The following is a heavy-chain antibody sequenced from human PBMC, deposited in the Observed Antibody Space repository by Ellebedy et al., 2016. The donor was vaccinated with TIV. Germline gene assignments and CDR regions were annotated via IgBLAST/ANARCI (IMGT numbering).Heavy chain of an antibody. CDR2: VHQSGST. V-gene: IGHV4-59*01. CDR1: GGSMSGAY. Sequence: MPGGSLRLSCTVSGGSMSGAYWNWIRQAPGKGLEWIGYVHQSGSTKYTPSLKSRVIISVDTSQNEVSLKLTSVTTADTALYYCARGSDNKFWQFGFWGRGTLVTVSS. J-gene: IGHJ2*01. CDR3: ARGSDNKFWQFGF. D-gene: IGHD6-19*01.